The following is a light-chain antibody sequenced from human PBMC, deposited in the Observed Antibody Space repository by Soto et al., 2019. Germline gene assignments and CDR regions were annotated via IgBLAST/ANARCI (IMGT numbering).Light chain of an antibody. V-gene: IGKV3-20*01. Sequence: EIVLTQSPGTLSLSPGERATLSCRASQSVSSIYLAWYQHKPGQAPRLLIYGASSRATGIPDRFSGSGSGTDFTLTISRLEPEDFAVYYRQQYGSSSWTFGRGTKVNIK. CDR2: GAS. J-gene: IGKJ1*01. CDR3: QQYGSSSWT. CDR1: QSVSSIY.